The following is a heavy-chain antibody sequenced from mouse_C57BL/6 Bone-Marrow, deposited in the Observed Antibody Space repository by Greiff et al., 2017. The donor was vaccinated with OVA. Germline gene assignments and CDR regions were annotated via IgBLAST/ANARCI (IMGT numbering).Heavy chain of an antibody. D-gene: IGHD1-1*01. CDR1: GYTFTSYW. Sequence: QVQLQQPGAELVKPGASVKMSCKASGYTFTSYWITWVKQRPGQGLEWIGDIYPGSGSTNYHEKFKSKATLTVDTSSSTAYMQLSSLTSEDSAVYYCAEDYYGSSLDYWGQGTTLTVSS. V-gene: IGHV1-55*01. CDR2: IYPGSGST. J-gene: IGHJ2*01. CDR3: AEDYYGSSLDY.